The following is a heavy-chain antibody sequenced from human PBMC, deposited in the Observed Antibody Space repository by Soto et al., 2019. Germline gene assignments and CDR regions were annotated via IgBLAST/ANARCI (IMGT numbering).Heavy chain of an antibody. J-gene: IGHJ6*02. CDR1: GGSISSGGYY. V-gene: IGHV4-31*03. D-gene: IGHD3-10*01. Sequence: QVQLQESGPGLVKPSQTLSLTCTVSGGSISSGGYYWSWIRQHPGKGLEWIGYIYYSGSTYYNPSPKNRVTKSVDTSKNQFSLKLSSVTAADTAVYYWARDSAVYGSGSPSYGMDVWGQGTTVTVSS. CDR3: ARDSAVYGSGSPSYGMDV. CDR2: IYYSGST.